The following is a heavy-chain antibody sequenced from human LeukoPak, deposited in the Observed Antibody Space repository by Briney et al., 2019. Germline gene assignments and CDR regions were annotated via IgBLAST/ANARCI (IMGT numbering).Heavy chain of an antibody. CDR1: GFTFSSYW. CDR2: IKQDGSEK. CDR3: ARDRRYFDGLFGDYMDV. Sequence: PGGSRRLSCAASGFTFSSYWMSWVRQAPGKGLEWVANIKQDGSEKYYVDSVKGRFTISRDNAKNSLYLQMNSLRAEDTAVYYCARDRRYFDGLFGDYMDVWGKGTTVTVSS. D-gene: IGHD3-9*01. V-gene: IGHV3-7*01. J-gene: IGHJ6*03.